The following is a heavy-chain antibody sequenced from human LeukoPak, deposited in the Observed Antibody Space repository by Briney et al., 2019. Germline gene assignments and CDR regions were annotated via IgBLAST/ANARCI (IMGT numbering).Heavy chain of an antibody. D-gene: IGHD4-4*01. CDR1: GFTFDDYA. V-gene: IGHV3-9*01. Sequence: GGSLRLSWAASGFTFDDYAMHWVRQAPGKGMGWVSGIIWNSGSIGYADSVKGRFTISRDNAKNSLYLQMNSLRAEDTALYYCAKDGGLTVTTVWYFDLWGRGTLVTVSS. CDR3: AKDGGLTVTTVWYFDL. J-gene: IGHJ2*01. CDR2: IIWNSGSI.